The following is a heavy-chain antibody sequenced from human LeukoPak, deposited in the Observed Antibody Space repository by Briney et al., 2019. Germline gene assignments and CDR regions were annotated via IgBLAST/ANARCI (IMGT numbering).Heavy chain of an antibody. CDR3: ARPLSLYGDHDDAFDI. D-gene: IGHD4-17*01. CDR2: IWYDGSNK. Sequence: PGGSLRLSCAASGFTFSSYAMNWVRQAPGKGLEWVAVIWYDGSNKYYADSVKGRFTISRDNSKNTLYLQMNSLRAEDTAVYYCARPLSLYGDHDDAFDIWGQGTMATVSS. CDR1: GFTFSSYA. J-gene: IGHJ3*02. V-gene: IGHV3-33*08.